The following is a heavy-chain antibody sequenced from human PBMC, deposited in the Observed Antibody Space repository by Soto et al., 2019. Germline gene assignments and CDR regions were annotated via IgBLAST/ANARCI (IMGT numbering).Heavy chain of an antibody. CDR3: ARLRHLPGYLGYYYYYGMDV. D-gene: IGHD3-9*01. CDR2: IYYSGST. V-gene: IGHV4-31*03. Sequence: SETLSLTCTVSSGSISIGGYYWSWIRQHPGKGLEWIGYIYYSGSTYYNPSLKSRVTISVDTPKNQFSLKLSFVTAADTAVYYCARLRHLPGYLGYYYYYGMDVWGQGNSVTVSS. J-gene: IGHJ6*02. CDR1: SGSISIGGYY.